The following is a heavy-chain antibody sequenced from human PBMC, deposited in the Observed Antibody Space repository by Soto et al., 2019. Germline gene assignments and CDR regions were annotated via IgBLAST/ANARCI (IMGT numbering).Heavy chain of an antibody. V-gene: IGHV4-39*01. CDR1: GASISSSTYY. CDR3: VCLSTNYRAVDV. Sequence: SETLSLTCAISGASISSSTYYWGWIRQPPGKGLEWIGNIYYSGSTHYNLSLKSRVTISVDTSRNQLSLKLSSVTAADTSVFYCVCLSTNYRAVDVWGRGTTVTVSS. J-gene: IGHJ6*02. CDR2: IYYSGST. D-gene: IGHD1-7*01.